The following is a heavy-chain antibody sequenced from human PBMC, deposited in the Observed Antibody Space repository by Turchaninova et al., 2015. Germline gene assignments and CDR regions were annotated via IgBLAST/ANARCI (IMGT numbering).Heavy chain of an antibody. J-gene: IGHJ4*02. CDR3: ARGARGYSYGQNDY. D-gene: IGHD5-18*01. CDR1: GYTFTSYA. V-gene: IGHV1-3*01. Sequence: QVQLVQSGAEVKKPGASVKVSCTASGYTFTSYAMHWVRQGPGQRLEWMGWINAGNGNTKYAQKFQGRVTITRDTSASTAYMELSSRRSEDTAVYYCARGARGYSYGQNDYWGQGTLVTVSS. CDR2: INAGNGNT.